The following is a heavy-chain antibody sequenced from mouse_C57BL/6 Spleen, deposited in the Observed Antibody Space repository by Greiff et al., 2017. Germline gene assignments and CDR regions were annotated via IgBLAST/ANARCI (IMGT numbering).Heavy chain of an antibody. CDR1: GYTFTDYY. D-gene: IGHD1-1*01. Sequence: VQLQQSGAELVRPGASVKLSCKASGYTFTDYYINWVKQRPGQGLEWIARIYPGSGNTYYNEKFKGKATLTAEKSSSTAYMQLSSLTSEDSAVYFCARYHYYGSSLYYFDYWGQGTTLTGSS. CDR3: ARYHYYGSSLYYFDY. V-gene: IGHV1-76*01. J-gene: IGHJ2*01. CDR2: IYPGSGNT.